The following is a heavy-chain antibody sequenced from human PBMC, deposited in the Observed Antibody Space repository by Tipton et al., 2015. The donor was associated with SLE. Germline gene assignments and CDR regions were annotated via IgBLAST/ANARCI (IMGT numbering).Heavy chain of an antibody. CDR1: GFTFSGYT. J-gene: IGHJ4*02. D-gene: IGHD3-10*01. CDR2: ISSSGNTI. V-gene: IGHV3-48*04. CDR3: ARDGGELLWFRESRYYFDY. Sequence: SLRLSCAASGFTFSGYTMNWVRQAPGKGLEWVSYISSSGNTIYYADSVKGRFTISRDNAKNSLYLQMNSLGAEDTAVYYCARDGGELLWFRESRYYFDYWGQGTLVTVSS.